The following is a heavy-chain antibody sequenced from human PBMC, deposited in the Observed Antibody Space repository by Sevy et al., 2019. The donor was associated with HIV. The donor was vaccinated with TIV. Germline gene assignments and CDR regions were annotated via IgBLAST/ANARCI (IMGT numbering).Heavy chain of an antibody. J-gene: IGHJ3*02. CDR2: ITPIFGTA. V-gene: IGHV1-69*13. D-gene: IGHD6-19*01. CDR3: ARRALAGDDTFDI. Sequence: SVKVSCKASGGTFSSYAISWVRQAPGQGLEWMGGITPIFGTANYAQKFQGRVTITADESTSTAYMELSNLRSEDTAVFYCARRALAGDDTFDIWGQGTMVTVSS. CDR1: GGTFSSYA.